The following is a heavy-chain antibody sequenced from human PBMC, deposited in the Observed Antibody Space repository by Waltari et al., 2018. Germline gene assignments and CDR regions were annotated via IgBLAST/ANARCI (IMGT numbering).Heavy chain of an antibody. J-gene: IGHJ6*02. V-gene: IGHV1-69*05. CDR2: IIPIFGTA. Sequence: QVQLVQSGAEVKKPGSSVKVSCKASGGTFSSHATSWVRQAPGQGLEWMGGIIPIFGTANYAQKFQGRVTITTDESTSTAYMELSSLRSEDTAVYYCASIGSGWGGRNYYGMDVWGQGTTVTVSS. D-gene: IGHD3-10*01. CDR3: ASIGSGWGGRNYYGMDV. CDR1: GGTFSSHA.